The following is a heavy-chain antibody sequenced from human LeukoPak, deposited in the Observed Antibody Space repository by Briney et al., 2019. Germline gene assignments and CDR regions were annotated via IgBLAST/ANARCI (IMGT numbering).Heavy chain of an antibody. CDR2: IYYSGST. V-gene: IGHV4-59*01. CDR1: GGSISSYY. D-gene: IGHD3-22*01. J-gene: IGHJ4*02. CDR3: AGSYNYYDSSGPLDY. Sequence: RTSETLSLTCTVSGGSISSYYWSWIRQPPGKGLEWIGYIYYSGSTNYNPSLKSRVTISVDTSKNQFSLKLSSVTAADTAVYYCAGSYNYYDSSGPLDYWGQGTLVTVSS.